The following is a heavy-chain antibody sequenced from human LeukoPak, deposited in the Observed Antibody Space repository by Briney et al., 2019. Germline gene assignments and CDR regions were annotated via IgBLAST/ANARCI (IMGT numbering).Heavy chain of an antibody. CDR2: FDPEDGET. J-gene: IGHJ6*02. Sequence: GASVKVSCKVSGYTLTELSMHWVRQAPGKGLGWMGGFDPEDGETIYAQKFQGRVTMTEDTSTDTAYMELSSLRSEDTAVYYCARAFLTAMVYHYYYGMDVWGQGTTVTVSS. CDR1: GYTLTELS. CDR3: ARAFLTAMVYHYYYGMDV. V-gene: IGHV1-24*01. D-gene: IGHD5-18*01.